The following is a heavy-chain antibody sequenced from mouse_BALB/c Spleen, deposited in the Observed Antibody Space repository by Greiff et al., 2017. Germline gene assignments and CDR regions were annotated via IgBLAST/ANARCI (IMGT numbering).Heavy chain of an antibody. V-gene: IGHV1S126*01. J-gene: IGHJ3*01. Sequence: QVQLQQPGAELVKPGASVKISCKASGYTFTSYWMNWVKQRPGQGLEWIGEIDPSDSYTNNNQKFKDKATLTVDKSSSTAYMQLSSLTSEDSAVYYCARSYDGGAPWFAYWGQGTLVTVSA. CDR1: GYTFTSYW. CDR2: IDPSDSYT. D-gene: IGHD2-12*01. CDR3: ARSYDGGAPWFAY.